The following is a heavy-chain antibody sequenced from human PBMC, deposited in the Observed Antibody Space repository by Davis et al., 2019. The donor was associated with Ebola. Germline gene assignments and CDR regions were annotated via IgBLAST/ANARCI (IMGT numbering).Heavy chain of an antibody. V-gene: IGHV3-7*01. J-gene: IGHJ4*02. D-gene: IGHD1-26*01. CDR1: RFTFDNYW. Sequence: PGGSLRLSCVVSRFTFDNYWMTWVRQAPGKGLEWVASVKEDETQKYYVASVKGRFTISRDNAENSLFLQMNSLRAEDTAVYYCARHIGIVGVTTFNYWGQGTLVTVSS. CDR2: VKEDETQK. CDR3: ARHIGIVGVTTFNY.